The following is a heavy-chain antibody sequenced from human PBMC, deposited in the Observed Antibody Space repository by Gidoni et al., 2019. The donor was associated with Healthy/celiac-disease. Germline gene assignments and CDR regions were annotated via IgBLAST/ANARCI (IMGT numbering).Heavy chain of an antibody. Sequence: EVQLVESGGGLVQPGGSLRLSCAASGFTFSSYEMNWVRQAPGKGLEWVSYISSSGSTIYYADSVKGRFTISRDNAKNSLYLQMNSLRAEDTAVYYCARDCIHTGIAAAGTDYWGQGTLVTVSS. V-gene: IGHV3-48*03. J-gene: IGHJ4*02. CDR2: ISSSGSTI. CDR3: ARDCIHTGIAAAGTDY. D-gene: IGHD6-13*01. CDR1: GFTFSSYE.